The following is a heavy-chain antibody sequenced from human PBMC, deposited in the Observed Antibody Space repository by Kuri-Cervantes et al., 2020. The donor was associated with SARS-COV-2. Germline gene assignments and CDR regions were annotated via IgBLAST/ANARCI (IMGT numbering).Heavy chain of an antibody. Sequence: ESLKISCTVSGGSISSYYWSWIRQPAGKGLEWIGRIYTSGSTNYNPSLKSRVTMSVDTSKNQFSLKLSSVTAADTAVYYCAGESSPEPQGYGYCSSTSCYRFDYWGQGTLVTVSS. CDR2: IYTSGST. D-gene: IGHD2-2*02. CDR3: AGESSPEPQGYGYCSSTSCYRFDY. J-gene: IGHJ4*02. V-gene: IGHV4-4*07. CDR1: GGSISSYY.